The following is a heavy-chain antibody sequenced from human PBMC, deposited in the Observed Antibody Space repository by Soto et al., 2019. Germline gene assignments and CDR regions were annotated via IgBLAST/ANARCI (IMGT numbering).Heavy chain of an antibody. Sequence: LSLTCTVSGGSISSGGYYWSWIRQHPGKGLEWIGYIYYSGNTFYNPSLKSRVTISVDTSKNQFSLNLNSVTAADTAVYYCARVDSSSVVNWFDPWGQGTLVTVSS. J-gene: IGHJ5*02. V-gene: IGHV4-31*03. D-gene: IGHD6-6*01. CDR1: GGSISSGGYY. CDR3: ARVDSSSVVNWFDP. CDR2: IYYSGNT.